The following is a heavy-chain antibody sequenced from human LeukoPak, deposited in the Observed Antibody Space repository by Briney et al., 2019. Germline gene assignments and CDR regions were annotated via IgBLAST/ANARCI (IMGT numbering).Heavy chain of an antibody. CDR2: IYYTGSP. D-gene: IGHD3-10*01. V-gene: IGHV4-59*12. J-gene: IGHJ5*02. CDR1: GGSISSYY. Sequence: SETLSLTCTVSGGSISSYYWSWIRQPPGKGLEWIGYIYYTGSPNYNPSLKSRVTISVDTSKNQFSLKLSSVTAADTAVYYCARDHNIMRGVNSNWFDPWGQGTLVTVSS. CDR3: ARDHNIMRGVNSNWFDP.